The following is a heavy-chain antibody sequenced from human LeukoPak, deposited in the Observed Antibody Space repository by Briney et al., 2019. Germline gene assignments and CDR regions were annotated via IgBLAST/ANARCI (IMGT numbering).Heavy chain of an antibody. D-gene: IGHD3-22*01. CDR2: INPNSGGT. Sequence: ASVKVSCKASGYTLTAYYLHWVRQAPGQGLEWMGRINPNSGGTTYAQKFQGRVTMTRETSIGTAYMELSSLRSDDTAVYYCARPCYESSGLYVDAFDIWGQGTMVTVSS. CDR3: ARPCYESSGLYVDAFDI. J-gene: IGHJ3*02. V-gene: IGHV1-2*06. CDR1: GYTLTAYY.